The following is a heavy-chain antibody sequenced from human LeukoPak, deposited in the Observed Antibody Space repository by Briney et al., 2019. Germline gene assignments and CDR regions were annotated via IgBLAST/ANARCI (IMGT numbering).Heavy chain of an antibody. D-gene: IGHD1-7*01. CDR1: GFTFSSYS. J-gene: IGHJ4*02. Sequence: GGSLRLSCAASGFTFSSYSMNWVRQAPGKGLEWVSSISSSSSYIYYADSVKGRFTISRDNAKNSLYLQMNSLRAEDTAVYYCARDGKELGRYFDYWGQRTLVTVSS. CDR2: ISSSSSYI. CDR3: ARDGKELGRYFDY. V-gene: IGHV3-21*01.